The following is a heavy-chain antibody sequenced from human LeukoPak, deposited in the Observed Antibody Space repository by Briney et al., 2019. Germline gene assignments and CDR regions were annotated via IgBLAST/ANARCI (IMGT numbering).Heavy chain of an antibody. D-gene: IGHD5-12*01. CDR3: ARATDIVATIGFDY. Sequence: ASVKVSCKASGYTFTGYYMHWVRQAHGQGLEWMGWINPNSVGTNYAQKFQGWVTMTRDTSIGTAYMELSRLRSDDTAVYYCARATDIVATIGFDYWGQGTLVTVSS. CDR2: INPNSVGT. V-gene: IGHV1-2*04. J-gene: IGHJ4*02. CDR1: GYTFTGYY.